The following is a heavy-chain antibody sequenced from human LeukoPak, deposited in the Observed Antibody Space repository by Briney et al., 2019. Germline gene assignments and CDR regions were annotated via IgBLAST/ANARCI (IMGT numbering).Heavy chain of an antibody. J-gene: IGHJ4*02. Sequence: SVKVSCKASGGTFSSYAISWVRQAPGQGLEWMGRIIPILGIATYAQKFQGRVTITADKSTSTAYMELSSLRSEDTAVYYCARGRIVVVPAAMTYFDYWGQGTLVTVSS. CDR3: ARGRIVVVPAAMTYFDY. D-gene: IGHD2-2*01. CDR1: GGTFSSYA. V-gene: IGHV1-69*04. CDR2: IIPILGIA.